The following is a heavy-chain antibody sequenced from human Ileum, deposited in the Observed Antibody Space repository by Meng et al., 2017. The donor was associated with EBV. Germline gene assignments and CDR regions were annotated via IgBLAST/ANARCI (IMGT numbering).Heavy chain of an antibody. CDR3: ARVGQWLPIAY. D-gene: IGHD6-19*01. J-gene: IGHJ4*02. V-gene: IGHV4-4*02. CDR2: IYHSGST. Sequence: VFGRGLVRHSGSLALLWAVSGGYISSSNGWSWVRQAPGKALEWIGEIYHSGSTNYNPSLKSRVTISADKSKNPFALNLSYVTAADTAVYYCARVGQWLPIAYWGQGTLVTVSS. CDR1: GGYISSSNG.